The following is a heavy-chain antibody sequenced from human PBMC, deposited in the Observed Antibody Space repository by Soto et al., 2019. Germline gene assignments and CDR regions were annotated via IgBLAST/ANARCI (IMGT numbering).Heavy chain of an antibody. J-gene: IGHJ4*02. CDR2: ISGSGGTT. CDR3: AKTPYDFWSSGQYLFDH. Sequence: EVQLLDSGGGLVQPGGSLRLSCTVSGFTFGSHAMSWVRQAPGKGLECVSGISGSGGTTFYPDSVKGRFTISRDNSKKTLYLQMNSLRAEDTAVYYCAKTPYDFWSSGQYLFDHCGQGTLVTVSS. V-gene: IGHV3-23*01. D-gene: IGHD3-3*01. CDR1: GFTFGSHA.